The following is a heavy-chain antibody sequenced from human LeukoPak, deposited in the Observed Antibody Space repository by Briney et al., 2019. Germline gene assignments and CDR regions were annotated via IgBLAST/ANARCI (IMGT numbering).Heavy chain of an antibody. CDR3: ARDLRAGLLPLEDY. V-gene: IGHV3-20*04. CDR1: GFTFDDYG. D-gene: IGHD4-17*01. J-gene: IGHJ4*02. Sequence: GSLRLSCAASGFTFDDYGMSWVRQAPGKGLEWVSGINWNGGSTGYADSVKGRFTISRDNAKNSLYLQMNSLRAEDTALYYCARDLRAGLLPLEDYWGQGTLVTVSS. CDR2: INWNGGST.